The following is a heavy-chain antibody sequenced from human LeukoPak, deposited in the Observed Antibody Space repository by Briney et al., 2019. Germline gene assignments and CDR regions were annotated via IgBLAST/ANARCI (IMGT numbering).Heavy chain of an antibody. D-gene: IGHD3-10*01. CDR1: GGSISSGGYY. CDR2: IYYSGSN. V-gene: IGHV4-31*03. CDR3: ARDSITRDIPDG. J-gene: IGHJ4*02. Sequence: SQTLSLTCTVSGGSISSGGYYWSWIRQHPGKGLEWIGYIYYSGSNYYNPSLKSRVTISVATSRKHFSLKLSSVTAADTAVYYCARDSITRDIPDGWGQGTLVTASS.